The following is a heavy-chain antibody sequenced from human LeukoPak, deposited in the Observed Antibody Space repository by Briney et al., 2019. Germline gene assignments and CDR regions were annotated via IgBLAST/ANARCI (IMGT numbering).Heavy chain of an antibody. J-gene: IGHJ6*02. CDR2: IYYSGSA. CDR1: GGSISSGGYY. V-gene: IGHV4-31*03. CDR3: ARPNGSGSYRYGMDV. D-gene: IGHD3-10*01. Sequence: SETLSLTCTVSGGSISSGGYYWSWIRQHPGKGLEWIRYIYYSGSAYYNPSLKSRVTISVDTSKNQFSLKLSSVTAADTAVYYCARPNGSGSYRYGMDVWGQGTTVTVSS.